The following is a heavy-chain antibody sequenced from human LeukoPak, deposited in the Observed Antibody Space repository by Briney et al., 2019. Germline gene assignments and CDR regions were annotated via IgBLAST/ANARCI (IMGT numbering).Heavy chain of an antibody. CDR2: ITSSSTYI. D-gene: IGHD3-22*01. J-gene: IGHJ4*02. CDR3: ARAQGGYYDSSGYDY. Sequence: GGSLRLSCAVSGLTFSRYAMSWVRQAPGKGLEWVSSITSSSTYIYYADSVEGRFTISRDNAKNSLYLQMNSLRAEDTAVYYCARAQGGYYDSSGYDYWGQGTLVTVSS. V-gene: IGHV3-21*01. CDR1: GLTFSRYA.